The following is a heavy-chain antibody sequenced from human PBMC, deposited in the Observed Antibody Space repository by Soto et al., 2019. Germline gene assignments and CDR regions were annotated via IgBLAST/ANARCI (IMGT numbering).Heavy chain of an antibody. Sequence: GGSLRLSCAASGFTFSSYDMHWVRQATGKGLEWVSAIGTAGDTYYPGSVKGRFTISREDAKNSLYLQMNSLRAGDTAVYYCARGRLLVRGATDGWYFDLWGRGTLVTVSS. CDR3: ARGRLLVRGATDGWYFDL. V-gene: IGHV3-13*04. J-gene: IGHJ2*01. CDR1: GFTFSSYD. D-gene: IGHD3-10*01. CDR2: IGTAGDT.